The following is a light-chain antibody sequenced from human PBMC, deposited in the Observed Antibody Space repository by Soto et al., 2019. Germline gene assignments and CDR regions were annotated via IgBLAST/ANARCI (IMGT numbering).Light chain of an antibody. J-gene: IGLJ1*01. CDR2: DVS. V-gene: IGLV2-14*01. Sequence: AALTQPASVSGSPGQSITISCTGTSSDFGSFKYVSWYQQHPGKAPKLMIHDVSNRPSGVSSRFSGSKSGNTASLTISGLQADDEADYYCSSYTTSSTYVFGTGTKATVL. CDR1: SSDFGSFKY. CDR3: SSYTTSSTYV.